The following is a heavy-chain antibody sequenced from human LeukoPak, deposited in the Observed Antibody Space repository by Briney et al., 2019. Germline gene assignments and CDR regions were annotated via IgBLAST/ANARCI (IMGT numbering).Heavy chain of an antibody. CDR2: ISNNGGYT. CDR1: GFTFSSSA. CDR3: AKQLGYCSDGSCYFPY. Sequence: GGSLRLSCAASGFTFSSSAMSWVRQAPGKGLEWVSVISNNGGYTYYADSVQDRFTISRDNSKSTLCLQMNSLRAEDTAVYYCAKQLGYCSDGSCYFPYWGQGTLVTVSS. V-gene: IGHV3-23*01. D-gene: IGHD2-15*01. J-gene: IGHJ4*02.